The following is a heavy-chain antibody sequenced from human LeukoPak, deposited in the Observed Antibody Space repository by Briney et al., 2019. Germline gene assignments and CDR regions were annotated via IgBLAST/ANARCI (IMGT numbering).Heavy chain of an antibody. J-gene: IGHJ3*02. Sequence: SGPTLVNPTQTLRLTCTFSGFSVSTSGVGVGWIGQPPGNAPELLAIIYWDDDQRYSPSLKSRLTITKDTSKNQVVLTMTNMDPVDTATYYCAHKLRAGAFDIWGQGTMVTVSS. V-gene: IGHV2-5*02. D-gene: IGHD3-3*01. CDR2: IYWDDDQ. CDR3: AHKLRAGAFDI. CDR1: GFSVSTSGVG.